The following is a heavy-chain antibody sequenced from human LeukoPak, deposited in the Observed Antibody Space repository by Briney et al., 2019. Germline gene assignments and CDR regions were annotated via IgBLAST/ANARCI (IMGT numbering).Heavy chain of an antibody. CDR3: ARDHYDSSGYFDY. CDR2: ISSSSSYI. J-gene: IGHJ4*02. V-gene: IGHV3-21*01. D-gene: IGHD3-22*01. CDR1: GFTFSSYS. Sequence: GGSLRLSCAASGFTFSSYSMNWVRQAPGKGLEWVSSISSSSSYIYYADSVKGRFTISRDNAKNSLYLQMNSLRAEDTAVYYCARDHYDSSGYFDYWGPGTLVTVSS.